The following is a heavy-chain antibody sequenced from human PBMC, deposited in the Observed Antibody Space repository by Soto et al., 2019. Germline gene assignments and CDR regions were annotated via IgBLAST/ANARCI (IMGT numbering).Heavy chain of an antibody. J-gene: IGHJ6*02. Sequence: SETMSLTCTVSGGSISSGDYYWSWIRQPPGKGLEWIGYIYYSASTYYNPSLKSRVTISVDTSKNQFSLKLSSVTAADTAVYYFARENSVGFWSGGMDVWRQGTTVTV. CDR3: ARENSVGFWSGGMDV. CDR1: GGSISSGDYY. V-gene: IGHV4-30-4*01. CDR2: IYYSAST. D-gene: IGHD2-15*01.